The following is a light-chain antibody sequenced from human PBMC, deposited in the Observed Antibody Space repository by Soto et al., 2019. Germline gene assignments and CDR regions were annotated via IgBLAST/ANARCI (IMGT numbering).Light chain of an antibody. CDR3: QRYGSSPTT. CDR1: QSVSSSY. J-gene: IGKJ1*01. CDR2: GAS. V-gene: IGKV3-20*01. Sequence: EVVLTQSPGTLSLSPGERATLSCRASQSVSSSYVAWYQQKPGQPPRFLIYGASTRATGIPDRVSGSGSGTDFTLTISRLEPEDFAVYYCQRYGSSPTTFGQGTKVDIK.